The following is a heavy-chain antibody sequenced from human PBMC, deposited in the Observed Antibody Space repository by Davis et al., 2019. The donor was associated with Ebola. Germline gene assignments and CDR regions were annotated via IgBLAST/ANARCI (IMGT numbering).Heavy chain of an antibody. CDR1: GGSISSSRDY. J-gene: IGHJ3*02. D-gene: IGHD5-24*01. CDR3: ARAATRDGYNFRPHFDI. V-gene: IGHV4-39*01. CDR2: IFYSGST. Sequence: SETLSLTCTVSGGSISSSRDYWGWIRQPPGKGLEWIGNIFYSGSTYYNPSLKSRVTVSVDTSKNQFSLKLSSVTAADTAVYYCARAATRDGYNFRPHFDIWGQGTMVTVSS.